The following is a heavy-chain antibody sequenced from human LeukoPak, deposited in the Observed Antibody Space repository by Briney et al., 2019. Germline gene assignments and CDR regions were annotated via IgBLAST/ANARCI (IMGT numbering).Heavy chain of an antibody. Sequence: GGSLRLSCAASGFIFSSYRMNWVRQAPGKGLEWVSSISSSGTYIYYADSVKGRFTISRDSAKNSLYLQMNSLRADDTAVYYCAKEWGVDYGLRYWGQGTLVTVSS. CDR3: AKEWGVDYGLRY. CDR2: ISSSGTYI. D-gene: IGHD4-17*01. CDR1: GFIFSSYR. V-gene: IGHV3-21*04. J-gene: IGHJ4*02.